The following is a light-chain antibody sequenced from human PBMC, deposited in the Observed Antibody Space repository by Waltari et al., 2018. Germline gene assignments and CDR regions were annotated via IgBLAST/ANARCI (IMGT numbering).Light chain of an antibody. CDR2: YDS. CDR1: NIGGKS. V-gene: IGLV3-21*04. J-gene: IGLJ2*01. CDR3: QVWDRSTDHVV. Sequence: SYVLTQPPSVSVAPGKTARTTRGGNNIGGKSVHWYRQRPGQAPVLVIAYDSDRTAGIPERFSGSKSGNTATLTISRVEAGDEADYYCQVWDRSTDHVVFGGGTKLTVL.